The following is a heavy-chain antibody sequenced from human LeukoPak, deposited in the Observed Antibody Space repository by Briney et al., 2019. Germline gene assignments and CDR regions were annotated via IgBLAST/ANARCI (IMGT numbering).Heavy chain of an antibody. V-gene: IGHV1-69*01. CDR3: ARDRLRFLEWTPPNAFDI. CDR1: GVTFSSYA. CDR2: IFPIFGTA. Sequence: SVKVSCKASGVTFSSYAISWVRQAPGQGLEWIGGIFPIFGTANYAQKFHGRVTITADESTSTAYMALSSLRSEDTAVYYWARDRLRFLEWTPPNAFDIWGQGTMVTVSS. D-gene: IGHD3-3*01. J-gene: IGHJ3*02.